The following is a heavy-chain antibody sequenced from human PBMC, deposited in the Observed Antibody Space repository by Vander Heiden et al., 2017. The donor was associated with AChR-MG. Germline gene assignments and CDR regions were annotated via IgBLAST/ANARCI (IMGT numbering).Heavy chain of an antibody. V-gene: IGHV1-8*01. CDR3: ARDLKTPRRTGLLLRGVLSYFFDL. CDR2: MSPNRGNT. J-gene: IGHJ5*02. D-gene: IGHD1-1*01. Sequence: QVQLVQSGAEVKKPGASVQVSCKASGYTFTNYDSNRVRQATGQGREWMGWMSPNRGNTGDAEKFQDRVTMTRNTSISTAYMELGSLGSEDTAVYYCARDLKTPRRTGLLLRGVLSYFFDLWGQGTPVTVSS. CDR1: GYTFTNYD.